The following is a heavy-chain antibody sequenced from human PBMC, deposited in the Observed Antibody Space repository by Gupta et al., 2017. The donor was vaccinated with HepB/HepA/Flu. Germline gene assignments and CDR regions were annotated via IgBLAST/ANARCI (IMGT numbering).Heavy chain of an antibody. CDR3: ARAVFDSWSNNWFDP. J-gene: IGHJ5*02. Sequence: QLVESVGGLVKPGGSLRLSCAASGFTVTTYALNWVRQAPGKGLEWVSSIDSSGNYMYYADSVKGRFTISRDSANNSVYLHMNSLRAGDTAVYYCARAVFDSWSNNWFDPWGKGTLVTVSS. V-gene: IGHV3-21*01. CDR2: IDSSGNYM. D-gene: IGHD3-3*01. CDR1: GFTVTTYA.